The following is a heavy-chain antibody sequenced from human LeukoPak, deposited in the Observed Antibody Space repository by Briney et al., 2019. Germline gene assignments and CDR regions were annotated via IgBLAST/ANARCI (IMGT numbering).Heavy chain of an antibody. CDR1: GFTFSSYA. Sequence: GGSLRLSCAASGFTFSSYAMSWVRQAPGKGLEWVSAISGSGGSTYYADSVKGRFTISRDNSKNTLYLQMNSLRAEDTAVYYCAKDFHGEQWLASPADYWGQGTLVTVSS. V-gene: IGHV3-23*01. CDR3: AKDFHGEQWLASPADY. D-gene: IGHD6-19*01. J-gene: IGHJ4*02. CDR2: ISGSGGST.